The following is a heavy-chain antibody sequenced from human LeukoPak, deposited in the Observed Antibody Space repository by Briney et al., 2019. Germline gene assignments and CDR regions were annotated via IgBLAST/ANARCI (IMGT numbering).Heavy chain of an antibody. CDR3: VKDLGRYRNNCFDY. CDR2: ISGSGGGT. CDR1: GFTFSSYA. Sequence: GGSLRLSCAASGFTFSSYAMSWVRQAPEKGLEWVSTISGSGGGTYYADSVKGRFTISRGDSKNTLYLQMNSLRAEDTAVYYCVKDLGRYRNNCFDYWGQGTLVTVSS. D-gene: IGHD1-26*01. V-gene: IGHV3-23*01. J-gene: IGHJ4*02.